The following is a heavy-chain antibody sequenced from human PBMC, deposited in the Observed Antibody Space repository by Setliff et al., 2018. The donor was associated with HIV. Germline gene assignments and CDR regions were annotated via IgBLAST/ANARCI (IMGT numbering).Heavy chain of an antibody. D-gene: IGHD2-8*01. CDR3: ARAIRNGNSLINWFDP. J-gene: IGHJ5*02. CDR1: GGFFSGYYW. V-gene: IGHV3-74*01. CDR2: INPDGSTT. Sequence: ETLSLTCAVYGGFFSGYYWMRWVRQVPGKGLVYVSRINPDGSTTTYADSVKGRFTISRDNAKNTLYLQMNSLRGEDTAVYFCARAIRNGNSLINWFDPWGQGTLVTVSS.